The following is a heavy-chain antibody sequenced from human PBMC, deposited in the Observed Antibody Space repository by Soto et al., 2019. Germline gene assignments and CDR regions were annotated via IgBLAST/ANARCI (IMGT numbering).Heavy chain of an antibody. CDR1: GASVSSGNYY. D-gene: IGHD1-26*01. CDR2: ISYSGST. J-gene: IGHJ4*02. V-gene: IGHV4-61*01. Sequence: SETLSFTCTVSGASVSSGNYYWSWIRQPPGKGLECIGYISYSGSTNYNPSLKSRVTISIDTSKNQFSLKLSSVTAADTAVYYCARGSGSYYAYWGQGTLVTVSS. CDR3: ARGSGSYYAY.